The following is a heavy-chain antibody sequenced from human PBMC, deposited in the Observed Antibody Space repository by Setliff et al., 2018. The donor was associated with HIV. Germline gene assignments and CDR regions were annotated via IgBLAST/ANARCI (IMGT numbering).Heavy chain of an antibody. D-gene: IGHD6-19*01. Sequence: KSSETLSLTCAVSGYSISSGYYWGWIRQPPGKGLEWIGSIYHSGSTYYNPSLKSRVTISVDTSKNQFSLKLSSVTAADTAVYYCAIRGSSGWYVGGYFDYWGQGTLVTVSS. CDR3: AIRGSSGWYVGGYFDY. CDR1: GYSISSGYY. J-gene: IGHJ4*02. V-gene: IGHV4-38-2*01. CDR2: IYHSGST.